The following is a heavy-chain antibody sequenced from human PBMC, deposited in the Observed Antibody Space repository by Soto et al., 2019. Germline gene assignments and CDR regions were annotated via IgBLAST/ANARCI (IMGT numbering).Heavy chain of an antibody. CDR3: ARQREAYCSIGRRPFDY. Sequence: GESLKISCKASGYSFTTYWIGWVRQVPGKGLEWMGIIYPGDSDARYSPSFQGQVTISADKSINTAYLQWSSLKASDTALYYCARQREAYCSIGRRPFDYWGQGSLVTVSS. J-gene: IGHJ4*02. CDR1: GYSFTTYW. D-gene: IGHD2-2*01. CDR2: IYPGDSDA. V-gene: IGHV5-51*01.